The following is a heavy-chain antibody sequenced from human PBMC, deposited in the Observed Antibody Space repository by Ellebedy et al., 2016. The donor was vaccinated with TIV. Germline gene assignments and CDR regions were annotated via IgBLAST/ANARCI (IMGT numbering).Heavy chain of an antibody. V-gene: IGHV1-46*04. J-gene: IGHJ4*02. CDR3: ARSRSSGWLHTPDY. CDR1: GYTFSSYF. Sequence: AASVKVSCKATGYTFSSYFMHWVRHAPGQGLEWMGIINPSGGSTTYAQNLQGRVTMTRDTSTSTVYMELSSLTSEDTAVYYCARSRSSGWLHTPDYWGQGTLVIVSS. D-gene: IGHD6-19*01. CDR2: INPSGGST.